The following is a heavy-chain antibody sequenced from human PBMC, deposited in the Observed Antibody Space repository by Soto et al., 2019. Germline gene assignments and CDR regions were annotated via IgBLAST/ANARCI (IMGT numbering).Heavy chain of an antibody. Sequence: PGGSLRLSCAASGFTFSSYWMHWVRQAPGKGLVWVSRINSDGSSTSYADSVKGRFTISRDNAKNTLYLQMNSLRAEDTAVYYCARGDFIGYYYYDSTHSGYFDLWGRGTLVTVS. CDR1: GFTFSSYW. D-gene: IGHD3-22*01. V-gene: IGHV3-74*01. CDR2: INSDGSST. CDR3: ARGDFIGYYYYDSTHSGYFDL. J-gene: IGHJ2*01.